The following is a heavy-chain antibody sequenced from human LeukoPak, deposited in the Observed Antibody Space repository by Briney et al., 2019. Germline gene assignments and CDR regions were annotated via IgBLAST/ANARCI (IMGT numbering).Heavy chain of an antibody. Sequence: PGGSLRLSCAASGFTFSSYAMSWVRQAPGKGLEWVSAISGRGGSTYYADSAKGRFTISRDNSKNTLYLQMNSLRAEDTAVYYCAKFTETYYGYFDYWGQGTLVTVSS. CDR3: AKFTETYYGYFDY. D-gene: IGHD3-3*01. V-gene: IGHV3-23*01. J-gene: IGHJ4*02. CDR2: ISGRGGST. CDR1: GFTFSSYA.